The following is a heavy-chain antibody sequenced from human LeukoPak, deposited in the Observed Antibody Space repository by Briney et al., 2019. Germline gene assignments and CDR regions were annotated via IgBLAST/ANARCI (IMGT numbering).Heavy chain of an antibody. V-gene: IGHV4-31*03. D-gene: IGHD6-13*01. CDR2: IYYSGST. J-gene: IGHJ5*02. Sequence: PSETLSLTCTVSGGSISSGGYYWSWIRQHPGKGLEWIGYIYYSGSTYYNPSLKSRVTVSVDTSKNQFSLKLSSVTAADTAVYYCARDRGYSSSWYWFDPWGQGTLVTVSS. CDR3: ARDRGYSSSWYWFDP. CDR1: GGSISSGGYY.